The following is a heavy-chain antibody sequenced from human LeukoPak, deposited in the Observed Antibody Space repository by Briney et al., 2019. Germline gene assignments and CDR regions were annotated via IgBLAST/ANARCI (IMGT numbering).Heavy chain of an antibody. V-gene: IGHV3-9*01. CDR3: AKASMS. CDR2: ISWNSGSI. CDR1: GFTFSDYH. Sequence: GGSLRLSCAASGFTFSDYHMNWVRQAPGKGLEWVSGISWNSGSIGYADSVKGRFTISRDNAKNSLYLQMNSLRAEDTALYYCAKASMSWGQGILVTVSS. J-gene: IGHJ5*02.